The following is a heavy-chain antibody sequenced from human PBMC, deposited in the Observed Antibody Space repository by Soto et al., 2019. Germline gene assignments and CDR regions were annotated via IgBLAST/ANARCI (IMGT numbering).Heavy chain of an antibody. CDR3: ARGGSLYWYFGL. Sequence: QVQLVQSGAEVKKPGASVKVSCKASGYTFTSYAMHWVRQAPGQRLEWMGWINAGNGKTKYSQKFQGRVTITTDTSARTAYMELSSLRSEDTAVYYCARGGSLYWYFGLWGRGTLVTVSS. J-gene: IGHJ2*01. CDR2: INAGNGKT. D-gene: IGHD1-26*01. V-gene: IGHV1-3*01. CDR1: GYTFTSYA.